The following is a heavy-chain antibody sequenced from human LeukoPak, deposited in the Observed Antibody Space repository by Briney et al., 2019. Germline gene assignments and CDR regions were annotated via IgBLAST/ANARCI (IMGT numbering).Heavy chain of an antibody. J-gene: IGHJ4*02. CDR1: GFTFTTYS. CDR3: AKGFLCSGGSCYPLDYFDY. V-gene: IGHV3-21*04. CDR2: ISSTSGYI. D-gene: IGHD2-15*01. Sequence: GGSLRLSCVASGFTFTTYSMNWVRRAPGKGLEWVSSISSTSGYIYYADSVKGRFTISRDNAKNSLYLQMNSLRAEDTAVYYCAKGFLCSGGSCYPLDYFDYWGQGTLVTVSS.